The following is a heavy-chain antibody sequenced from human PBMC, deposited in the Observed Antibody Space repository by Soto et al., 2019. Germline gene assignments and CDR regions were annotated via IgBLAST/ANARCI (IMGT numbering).Heavy chain of an antibody. V-gene: IGHV1-18*01. CDR3: AGDAVNYALDY. J-gene: IGHJ4*02. CDR2: ISAYNGNT. Sequence: QVQLVQSGAEVKKPGASVKVSCKASGYTFTSYGIIWVRQAPGQGLEWMGWISAYNGNTNYAQKHKGRVSMTTDTTTSTAYVALRSLVSDETARYYCAGDAVNYALDYGGQRALVTVCS. CDR1: GYTFTSYG. D-gene: IGHD1-7*01.